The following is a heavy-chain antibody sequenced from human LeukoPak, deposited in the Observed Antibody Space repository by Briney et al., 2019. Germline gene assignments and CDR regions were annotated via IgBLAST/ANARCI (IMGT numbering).Heavy chain of an antibody. D-gene: IGHD2-2*01. Sequence: SETLSLTCTVSGGSISSYYWSWIRQPPGMGLEWIGYIYYSGSTNYNPSLKSRVTISVDTSKNQFSLKLSSVTAADTAVYYCARVRYCSSTSCYRYFDLWGRGTLVTVSS. CDR1: GGSISSYY. CDR2: IYYSGST. J-gene: IGHJ2*01. V-gene: IGHV4-59*01. CDR3: ARVRYCSSTSCYRYFDL.